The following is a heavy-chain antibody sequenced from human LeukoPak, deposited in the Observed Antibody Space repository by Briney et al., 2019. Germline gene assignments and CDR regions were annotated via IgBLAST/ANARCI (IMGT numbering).Heavy chain of an antibody. Sequence: GGSLRLSCAASGFTFSSCWMSWVRQAPGKGLEWVANIKQDGSEKYYVDSVKGRFTISRDNAKNSLYLQMNSLRAEDTAVYYCARAPLVATIMDYWGQGTLVTVSS. D-gene: IGHD5-12*01. CDR3: ARAPLVATIMDY. J-gene: IGHJ4*02. CDR1: GFTFSSCW. V-gene: IGHV3-7*01. CDR2: IKQDGSEK.